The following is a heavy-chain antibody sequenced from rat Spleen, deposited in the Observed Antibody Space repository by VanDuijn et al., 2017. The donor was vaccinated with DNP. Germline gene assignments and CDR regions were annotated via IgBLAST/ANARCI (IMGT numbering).Heavy chain of an antibody. CDR3: ARSTTGIRGYYFDY. CDR1: GFTFSDSA. Sequence: EVQLVESGGGVVQPGNSLKLSCAASGFTFSDSAMAWVRQSPKMGLEWVATIIYDGSHTFYRDTVQGRLTISRDNAKTTLYLQMDSLRSEDPATYYCARSTTGIRGYYFDYWGQGVMVTVSS. J-gene: IGHJ2*01. D-gene: IGHD1-9*01. CDR2: IIYDGSHT. V-gene: IGHV5-17*01.